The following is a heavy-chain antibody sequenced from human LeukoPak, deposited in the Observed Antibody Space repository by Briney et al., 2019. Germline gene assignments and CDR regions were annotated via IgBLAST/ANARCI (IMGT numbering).Heavy chain of an antibody. V-gene: IGHV4-59*01. Sequence: PETLSLTCTVSGGSISSYYWSWIRQPPGKGLEWIGYIYYSGSTNYNPSLKSRVTISVDTSKNQFSLKLSSVTAADTAVYCCARAPSTRSNFDYWGQGTLVTVSS. CDR3: ARAPSTRSNFDY. CDR1: GGSISSYY. CDR2: IYYSGST. J-gene: IGHJ4*02.